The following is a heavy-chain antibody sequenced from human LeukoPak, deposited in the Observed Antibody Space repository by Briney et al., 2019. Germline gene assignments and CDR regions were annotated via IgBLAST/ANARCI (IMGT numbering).Heavy chain of an antibody. J-gene: IGHJ5*02. D-gene: IGHD2-2*02. V-gene: IGHV1-8*01. CDR2: MNPNSGNT. Sequence: GASVKVSCKASGYTFTSYDINWVRQATGQGLEWMGWMNPNSGNTGYAQKFQGRVTMTRNTSISTAYMELSSLRSDDTAVYYCARDVEDIVVVPAAIPSWFDPWGQGTLVTVSS. CDR3: ARDVEDIVVVPAAIPSWFDP. CDR1: GYTFTSYD.